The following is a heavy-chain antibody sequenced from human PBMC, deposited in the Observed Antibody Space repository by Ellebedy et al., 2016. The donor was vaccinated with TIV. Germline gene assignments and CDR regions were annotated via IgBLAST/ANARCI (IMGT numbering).Heavy chain of an antibody. J-gene: IGHJ4*02. V-gene: IGHV4-59*01. CDR1: GDSISGYY. Sequence: MPSETLSLTCTVSGDSISGYYWSWIRQPPGKGLEWIGYIYSSGSCEYNPSLKSRVTMSVDTSRGQFSRRLNSVTAADPAVYYCARSGGWYTPYDYWGQGTLVTVSS. CDR3: ARSGGWYTPYDY. D-gene: IGHD6-19*01. CDR2: IYSSGSC.